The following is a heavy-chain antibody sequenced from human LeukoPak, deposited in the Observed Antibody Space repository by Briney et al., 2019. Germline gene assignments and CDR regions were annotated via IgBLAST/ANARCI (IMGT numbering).Heavy chain of an antibody. D-gene: IGHD3-10*01. J-gene: IGHJ5*02. CDR1: GFTFGDYA. CDR2: IRSKAYGGTT. V-gene: IGHV3-49*03. Sequence: GGSLRLSCTASGFTFGDYAMSWFRQAPGKGLEWVGFIRSKAYGGTTEYAASVKGRFTISRDDSKSIAYLQMNSLKTEDTAVYYCTIGSMVRGVIITNNWFDPWGQGTLVTVSS. CDR3: TIGSMVRGVIITNNWFDP.